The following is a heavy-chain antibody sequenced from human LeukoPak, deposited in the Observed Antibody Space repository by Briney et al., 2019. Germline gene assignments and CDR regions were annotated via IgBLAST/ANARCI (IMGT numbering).Heavy chain of an antibody. CDR1: AYTFTSYD. Sequence: VASVKVSCTASAYTFTSYDINWVRQATGQGLEWMGWMNPNSGNTGYAQKFQGRVTMTRNTSISTAYMDLSSLRSEDTAVYYCARGWYGQLTFDPWGQGTLVTVSS. J-gene: IGHJ5*02. CDR2: MNPNSGNT. D-gene: IGHD6-13*01. CDR3: ARGWYGQLTFDP. V-gene: IGHV1-8*01.